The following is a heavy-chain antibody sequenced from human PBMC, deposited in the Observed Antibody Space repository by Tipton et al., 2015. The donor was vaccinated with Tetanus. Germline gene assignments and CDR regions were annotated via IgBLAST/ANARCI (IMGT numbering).Heavy chain of an antibody. Sequence: SLRLSCVPSGFTFSSYGMHWVRQAPGKGLEWVAVISFDGSSQHYADSVKGRFTISRDNAKNSLYLHISGLRAEDTAVYYCARDYPDFDYWGQGTLVTVSS. CDR3: ARDYPDFDY. CDR1: GFTFSSYG. J-gene: IGHJ4*02. D-gene: IGHD3-16*02. CDR2: ISFDGSSQ. V-gene: IGHV3-30*04.